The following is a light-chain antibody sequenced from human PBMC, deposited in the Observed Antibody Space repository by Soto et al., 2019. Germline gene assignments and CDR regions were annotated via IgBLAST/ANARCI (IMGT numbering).Light chain of an antibody. CDR1: QNIRGNE. CDR3: QDYGTSAPWT. V-gene: IGKV3-20*01. Sequence: VLTQSPGTLSLSPGERTTLSCRASQNIRGNELAWYQQKPGQPPRLLIYRGSSRAPGIPDRFSGRGSGTEFTRPISRLEPEDFAVYYCQDYGTSAPWTFGQGTRVEIK. J-gene: IGKJ1*01. CDR2: RGS.